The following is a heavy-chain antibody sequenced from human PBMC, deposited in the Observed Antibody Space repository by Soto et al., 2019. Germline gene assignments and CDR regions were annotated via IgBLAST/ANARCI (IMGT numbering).Heavy chain of an antibody. CDR3: GRGRSGQIVVFY. Sequence: ASVKVSCKASGYTLTGHYIHWVRQAPEQGPEWMGEIGPESGATRYAQKFQGRVSMTRDMSTTTVYMELNNLSPDDTAVYYCGRGRSGQIVVFYWGQGTPVTVSS. CDR2: IGPESGAT. CDR1: GYTLTGHY. J-gene: IGHJ4*02. V-gene: IGHV1-2*02. D-gene: IGHD1-26*01.